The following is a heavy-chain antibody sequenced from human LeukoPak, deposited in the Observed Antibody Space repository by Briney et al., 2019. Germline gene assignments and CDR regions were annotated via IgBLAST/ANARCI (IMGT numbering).Heavy chain of an antibody. CDR3: ARARRPYYYDSSGYYVLDY. V-gene: IGHV3-64*01. Sequence: GGTLRLXCAASGFTFSSYAMHWVRQAPGQGLEYVSATSSNGDSTNYANSVKGRFTISRDNSKNTLYLQMGSLRAEDMAVYYCARARRPYYYDSSGYYVLDYWGQGTLVTVSS. J-gene: IGHJ4*02. CDR2: TSSNGDST. D-gene: IGHD3-22*01. CDR1: GFTFSSYA.